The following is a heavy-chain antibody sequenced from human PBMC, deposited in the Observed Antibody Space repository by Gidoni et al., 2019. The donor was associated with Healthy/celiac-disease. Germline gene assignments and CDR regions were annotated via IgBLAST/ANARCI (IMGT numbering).Heavy chain of an antibody. CDR3: TRGGIVVVPAAYLLDY. D-gene: IGHD2-2*01. Sequence: EVQLVESGGGLVQQGRSLRLSGKDSGLTFGDYAMSWVRQAPGKGLEWVGFIRSKAYGGTTEYAASVKGRFTISRDDSKSIAYLQMNSLKTEDTAVYYCTRGGIVVVPAAYLLDYWGQGTLVTVSS. V-gene: IGHV3-49*04. CDR1: GLTFGDYA. CDR2: IRSKAYGGTT. J-gene: IGHJ4*02.